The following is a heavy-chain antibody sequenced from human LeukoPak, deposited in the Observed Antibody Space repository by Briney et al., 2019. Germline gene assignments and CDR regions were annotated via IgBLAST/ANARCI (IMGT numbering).Heavy chain of an antibody. D-gene: IGHD3-22*01. V-gene: IGHV1-46*01. Sequence: ASVKVSCKASGYTFTSYYLHWVRQAPGQGLEWMGIINPSGGSPTYAQKIQGRVAMTRDTSTSAVYMELSSLTSEDTAVYYCARDLYERDSSGHYGGGFDYWGQGTLVAVSS. CDR1: GYTFTSYY. CDR2: INPSGGSP. CDR3: ARDLYERDSSGHYGGGFDY. J-gene: IGHJ4*02.